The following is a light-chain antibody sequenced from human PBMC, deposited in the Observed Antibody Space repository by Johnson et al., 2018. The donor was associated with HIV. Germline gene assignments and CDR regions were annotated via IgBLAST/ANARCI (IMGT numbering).Light chain of an antibody. CDR1: SSNIESDY. Sequence: QSVLTQPPSVSAAPGQKVDISCSGSSSNIESDYVSWYQQLPGTAPKLLIYDNNNRPSGIPDRFSGSKSGPSATLGITGLQTGDEADYYCGTWDSSLNAGVFGTGTKVTVL. V-gene: IGLV1-51*01. CDR2: DNN. CDR3: GTWDSSLNAGV. J-gene: IGLJ1*01.